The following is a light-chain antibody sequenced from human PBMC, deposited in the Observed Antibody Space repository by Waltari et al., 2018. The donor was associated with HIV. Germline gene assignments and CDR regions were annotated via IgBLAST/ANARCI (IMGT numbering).Light chain of an antibody. CDR2: EVN. Sequence: QSALTQPPSASGSLGQSVTISCTGTSNDVGGYEYVSWYQHHPDKAPKLIIYEVNKRPSGVPDRFSGSKSDNTASLTVAGLQDDDEAHYYCASYGDTNRVLFGGGTRVTVL. CDR1: SNDVGGYEY. CDR3: ASYGDTNRVL. V-gene: IGLV2-8*01. J-gene: IGLJ6*01.